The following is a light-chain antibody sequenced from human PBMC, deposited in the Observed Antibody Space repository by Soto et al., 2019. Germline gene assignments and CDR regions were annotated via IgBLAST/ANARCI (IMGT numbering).Light chain of an antibody. CDR2: GAS. V-gene: IGLV7-43*01. CDR3: LMYYGGAWF. Sequence: QTVVTQEPSLTVSPGETATLTCASSNGAVTSGYFPSWFQQKPGQPPRALIHGASNKHSWTPARFSGSLLGGKAALTLSGVQPEDEAEYYCLMYYGGAWFFGGGTKLTVL. J-gene: IGLJ2*01. CDR1: NGAVTSGYF.